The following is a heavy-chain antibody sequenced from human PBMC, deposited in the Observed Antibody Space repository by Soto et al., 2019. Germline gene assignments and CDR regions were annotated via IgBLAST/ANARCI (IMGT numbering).Heavy chain of an antibody. CDR3: ARRAGGERNYYHYYMDV. D-gene: IGHD3-10*01. J-gene: IGHJ6*03. Sequence: EVHLVESGGGLVQPGGSLRLSCAASGFSLSNTAMHWVRQAPGKGLEHVSAISYDAINTYYAKSVRGRFTISRDDSKNTLFLQMGGLRPEDMAVYYCARRAGGERNYYHYYMDVWGKGTTVTVSS. V-gene: IGHV3-64*01. CDR2: ISYDAINT. CDR1: GFSLSNTA.